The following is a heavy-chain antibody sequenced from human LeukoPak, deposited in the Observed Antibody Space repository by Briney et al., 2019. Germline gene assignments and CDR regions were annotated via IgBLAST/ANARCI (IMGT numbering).Heavy chain of an antibody. CDR2: IYTSGST. CDR1: GGSISGYY. Sequence: SETLSLTCTVSGGSISGYYWSWIRQPAGKGLEWTGRIYTSGSTNYNPSLRSRVTMSVDTSKNQFSLKLSSVTAADTAVYYCARHSSSWYDRNWFDPWGQGTLVTVSS. J-gene: IGHJ5*02. V-gene: IGHV4-4*07. D-gene: IGHD6-13*01. CDR3: ARHSSSWYDRNWFDP.